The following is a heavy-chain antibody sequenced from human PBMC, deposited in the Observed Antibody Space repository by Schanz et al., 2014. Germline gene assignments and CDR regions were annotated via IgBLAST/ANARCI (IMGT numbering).Heavy chain of an antibody. Sequence: EVQLLESGGGLVQPGGSLRLSCAASGFSVGNKYINWVRQAPGKGLEWVSAINTGVNTYYADSVRGRFTISRDNSKNTLYLQMKSLRAEDTAVYYCARVALPGYSSPRDAFDIWGQGTMVTVSS. CDR1: GFSVGNKY. V-gene: IGHV3-66*01. D-gene: IGHD5-18*01. J-gene: IGHJ3*02. CDR2: INTGVNT. CDR3: ARVALPGYSSPRDAFDI.